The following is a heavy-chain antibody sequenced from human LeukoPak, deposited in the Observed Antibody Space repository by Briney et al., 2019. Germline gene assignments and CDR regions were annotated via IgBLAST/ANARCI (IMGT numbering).Heavy chain of an antibody. V-gene: IGHV3-30-3*01. CDR2: ISYDGSNK. D-gene: IGHD2-15*01. J-gene: IGHJ3*02. CDR1: GFTFSSYA. Sequence: GGSLRLSCAASGFTFSSYAMHWVRQAPGKGLEWVAVISYDGSNKYYADSVKGRFTISRDNSKNTLYLQMNSLRAEDTAVYYCARAYCSGDRCYLAAFDIWGQGTMVTVSS. CDR3: ARAYCSGDRCYLAAFDI.